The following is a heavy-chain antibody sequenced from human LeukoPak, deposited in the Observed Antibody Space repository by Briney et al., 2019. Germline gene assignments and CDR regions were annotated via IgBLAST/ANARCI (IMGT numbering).Heavy chain of an antibody. V-gene: IGHV4-39*01. CDR3: AKFSPDYCDNKKYFDY. J-gene: IGHJ4*02. CDR1: GGSISRSTYY. Sequence: SETLSLTCTVSGGSISRSTYYWAWIRQPPGKGLEWIGSLSYSGKTHYNPSLKSRVTISIDTSQNQFSLKLTSVTAADTAVYYCAKFSPDYCDNKKYFDYSGQGTLVTVSS. CDR2: LSYSGKT. D-gene: IGHD3-22*01.